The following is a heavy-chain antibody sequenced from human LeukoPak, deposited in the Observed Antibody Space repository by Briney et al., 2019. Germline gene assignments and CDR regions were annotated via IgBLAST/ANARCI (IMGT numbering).Heavy chain of an antibody. J-gene: IGHJ4*02. CDR3: ARSRVTTIPNFDY. Sequence: ASMKVSCKASGYTFIGYYIHWVRQAPGRGLEWMGWINPNSGATDYAQKFQGRVTMTRDTSISTTYMELSKLNSDDTAVYYCARSRVTTIPNFDYWGQGTLVTASS. V-gene: IGHV1-2*02. CDR1: GYTFIGYY. CDR2: INPNSGAT. D-gene: IGHD2-21*02.